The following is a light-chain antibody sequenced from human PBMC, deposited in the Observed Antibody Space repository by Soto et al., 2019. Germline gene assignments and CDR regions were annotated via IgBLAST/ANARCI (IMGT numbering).Light chain of an antibody. Sequence: EIVLTQSPGTLSLSTGERATLSCRASQSVSSSYLAWYQQKPGQAPRLLIYGASSRATGIPDRFSGSGSGTDFTLTISRLEPEDFAVYYCQQYGSSQGYTFGQGTKLEIK. CDR3: QQYGSSQGYT. V-gene: IGKV3-20*01. J-gene: IGKJ2*01. CDR2: GAS. CDR1: QSVSSSY.